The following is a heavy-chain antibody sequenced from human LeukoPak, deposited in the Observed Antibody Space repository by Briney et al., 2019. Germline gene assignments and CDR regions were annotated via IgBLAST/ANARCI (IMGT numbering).Heavy chain of an antibody. CDR2: ISTNGGST. V-gene: IGHV3-64*01. Sequence: PGGSLRLSCAASGFTFTSYAMYWVRQAPGKGLEYVSAISTNGGSTYYANSVKGRFTTSRDNSKNTLYLQMGSLRAEDMAVYYCARVGYCSSTSCFLYYYYMDVWGKGTTVTVSS. J-gene: IGHJ6*03. CDR1: GFTFTSYA. D-gene: IGHD2-2*01. CDR3: ARVGYCSSTSCFLYYYYMDV.